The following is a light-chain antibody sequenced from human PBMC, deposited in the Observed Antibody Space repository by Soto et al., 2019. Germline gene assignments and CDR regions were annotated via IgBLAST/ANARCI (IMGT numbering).Light chain of an antibody. J-gene: IGKJ4*01. Sequence: DIVMTQSPDSLAVSPGERATINCKSSQILLYISKNQNYLGWYQQKPGKAPKLLIYAASTLQSGVPSRFSGSGSGTEFTLTISSLQPEDFATYYCQQLNSYPLTFGGGTKVDIK. CDR2: AAS. V-gene: IGKV1-9*01. CDR1: QILLYISKNQNY. CDR3: QQLNSYPLT.